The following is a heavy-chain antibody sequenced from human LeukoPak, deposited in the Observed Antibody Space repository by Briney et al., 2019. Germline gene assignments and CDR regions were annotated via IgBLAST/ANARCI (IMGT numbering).Heavy chain of an antibody. CDR1: GGSISSYY. J-gene: IGHJ4*02. CDR2: IYYSGST. CDR3: ARGEAVANSFDY. V-gene: IGHV4-59*01. D-gene: IGHD6-19*01. Sequence: SETLSLTCTVSGGSISSYYWSWIRQPPGKGLEWIGYIYYSGSTNYNPSLKSRVTISVDTSKNQFSLKLSSVTAADTAMYYCARGEAVANSFDYWAREPWSSSPQ.